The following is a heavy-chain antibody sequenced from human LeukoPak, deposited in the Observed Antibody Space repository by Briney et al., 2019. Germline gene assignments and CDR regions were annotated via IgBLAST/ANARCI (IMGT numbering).Heavy chain of an antibody. V-gene: IGHV1-8*01. CDR2: MNPDSDDA. CDR1: GYTFSNYD. J-gene: IGHJ4*02. CDR3: TRGWDS. Sequence: ASVKVSCKASGYTFSNYDTNWVRQAPGQGLEWMGRMNPDSDDADYAQKFQGRFSITMNTSITTAYMELSSLGFEDTAVYFCTRGWDSWGQGTLVTVSS.